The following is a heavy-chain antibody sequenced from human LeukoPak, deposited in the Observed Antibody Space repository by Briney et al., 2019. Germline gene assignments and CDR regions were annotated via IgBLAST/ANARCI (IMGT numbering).Heavy chain of an antibody. CDR1: GFTVSSNY. J-gene: IGHJ4*02. CDR2: IYNDAST. V-gene: IGHV3-66*02. CDR3: ARGIYYYDSNGYHPFDY. D-gene: IGHD3-22*01. Sequence: GGSLRLSCAASGFTVSSNYMSWVRQTPGKGLEWVSVIYNDASTYYADSVKGRFTISRDNSKKTLYLQMNSLRAEDTAVYYCARGIYYYDSNGYHPFDYWGQGTLVTVSS.